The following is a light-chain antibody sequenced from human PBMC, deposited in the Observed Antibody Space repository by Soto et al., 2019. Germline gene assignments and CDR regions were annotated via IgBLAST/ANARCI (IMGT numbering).Light chain of an antibody. Sequence: DIQMTQSPSSVSASVGDRVTITCRASQGISNWLTWYQQKPGKAPKLLIYAASNLQSGVPSRFSGTASGTDFTLTISSLQPEDFATYYCQQANSFPYTFGPGTKLEIK. CDR1: QGISNW. V-gene: IGKV1-12*02. J-gene: IGKJ2*01. CDR3: QQANSFPYT. CDR2: AAS.